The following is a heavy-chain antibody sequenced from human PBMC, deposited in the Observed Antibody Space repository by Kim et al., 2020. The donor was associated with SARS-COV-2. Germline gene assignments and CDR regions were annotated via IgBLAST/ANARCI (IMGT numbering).Heavy chain of an antibody. V-gene: IGHV4-61*02. CDR2: IYTSGST. CDR3: ARAGLRQPNWYFDL. J-gene: IGHJ2*01. Sequence: SETLSLTCTVSGGSISSGSYYWSWIRQPAGKGLEWIGRIYTSGSTNYNPSLKSRVTISVDTSKNQFSLKLSSVTAADTAVYYCARAGLRQPNWYFDLWGRGTLVTVSS. D-gene: IGHD3-10*01. CDR1: GGSISSGSYY.